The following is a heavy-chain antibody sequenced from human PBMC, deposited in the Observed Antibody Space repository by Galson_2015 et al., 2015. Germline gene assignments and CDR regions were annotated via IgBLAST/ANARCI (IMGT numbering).Heavy chain of an antibody. D-gene: IGHD3-3*01. CDR1: EFTSSSYY. J-gene: IGHJ4*02. CDR3: ARQILDYDFWSGYYPTNFDY. CDR2: ISSTTTYI. Sequence: SLRLSCAASEFTSSSYYMSWVRQAPGKGLEWVSSISSTTTYIYYADSVKGRFTISRDNAKNPLYLQMNSLGAEDTAVYYCARQILDYDFWSGYYPTNFDYWGQGTLVTLSS. V-gene: IGHV3-21*01.